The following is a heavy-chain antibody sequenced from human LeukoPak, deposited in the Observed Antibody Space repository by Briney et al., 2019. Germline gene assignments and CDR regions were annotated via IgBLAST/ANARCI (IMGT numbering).Heavy chain of an antibody. CDR2: ISSSGSNI. Sequence: GGSLRLSCGASGFTFSSYEMNWVRQAPGKGLEWVSYISSSGSNIYYADSVKGRFTISRDNAKNSLYLQVNSLRAEDTAVYYCARAGRLDWFDPWGQGTLVTVSS. D-gene: IGHD6-19*01. CDR1: GFTFSSYE. CDR3: ARAGRLDWFDP. J-gene: IGHJ5*02. V-gene: IGHV3-48*03.